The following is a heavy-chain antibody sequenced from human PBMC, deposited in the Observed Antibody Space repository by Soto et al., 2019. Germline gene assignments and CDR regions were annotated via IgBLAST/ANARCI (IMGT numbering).Heavy chain of an antibody. V-gene: IGHV3-11*06. J-gene: IGHJ4*02. D-gene: IGHD6-19*01. CDR2: ISSSGTFT. CDR3: ATILAVAGGDY. Sequence: PGGSLRLSCVVSGFTFSDYYMSWIRQAPGRGLEWISYISSSGTFTNYAASVKGRFSISRDNSKNTLYLQMNSLRAEDTAVYYCATILAVAGGDYWGQGTLVTVSS. CDR1: GFTFSDYY.